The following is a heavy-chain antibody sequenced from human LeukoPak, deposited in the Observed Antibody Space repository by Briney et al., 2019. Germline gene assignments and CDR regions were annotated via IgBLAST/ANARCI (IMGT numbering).Heavy chain of an antibody. D-gene: IGHD3-22*01. V-gene: IGHV4-59*01. CDR2: IYYSGST. CDR3: ARRLYYYDSSGYPRPTGEFDY. CDR1: GGSISSYY. J-gene: IGHJ4*02. Sequence: PSETLSLTCTVSGGSISSYYWSWIRQPPGKGLEWIGYIYYSGSTNYNPSLKSRVTISVDTSKNQFSLKLSSVTAADTAVYYCARRLYYYDSSGYPRPTGEFDYWGQGTLVTVSS.